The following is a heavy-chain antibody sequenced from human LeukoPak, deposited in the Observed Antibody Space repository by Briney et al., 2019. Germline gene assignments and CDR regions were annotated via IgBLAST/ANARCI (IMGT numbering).Heavy chain of an antibody. Sequence: QSGGSLRLSCAASGFTFSAFWMHWVRQAPGKGLVWVSRINSDDSRTTYADSVKGRFTTSRDNSKNTLYLQMNSLRAEDTAVYYCARVGTDGGSRLDYWGQGTLVTVSS. D-gene: IGHD1-26*01. CDR1: GFTFSAFW. CDR3: ARVGTDGGSRLDY. J-gene: IGHJ4*02. V-gene: IGHV3-74*01. CDR2: INSDDSRT.